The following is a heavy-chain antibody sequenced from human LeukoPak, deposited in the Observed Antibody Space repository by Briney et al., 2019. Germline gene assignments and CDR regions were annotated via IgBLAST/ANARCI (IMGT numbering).Heavy chain of an antibody. CDR2: INPNSDYT. CDR1: GYTFTDYY. CDR3: ARAGVYSSTSYSLRNDAFDI. V-gene: IGHV1-2*02. Sequence: ASVKVSCKASGYTFTDYYIHWVRQAPGQGLEWMGWINPNSDYTFYAQKFQGRVTLTRDTSINTAYMELSSLRSDDTAFYFCARAGVYSSTSYSLRNDAFDIWGQGTVVTVSS. D-gene: IGHD6-13*01. J-gene: IGHJ3*02.